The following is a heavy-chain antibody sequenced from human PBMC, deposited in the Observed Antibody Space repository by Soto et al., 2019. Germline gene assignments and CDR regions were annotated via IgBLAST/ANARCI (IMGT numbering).Heavy chain of an antibody. CDR1: GGSMRSDDYY. CDR3: ARVRAYSYGYEDY. Sequence: PSETLSLTCTVSGGSMRSDDYYWSWIRQPPGKGLEWIGYIYHSGTTYYNPSLQSRVSISLDTSKNQFSLKLSSVTAADTAVYYCARVRAYSYGYEDYWGQGTRVTVSS. J-gene: IGHJ4*02. CDR2: IYHSGTT. V-gene: IGHV4-30-4*01. D-gene: IGHD5-18*01.